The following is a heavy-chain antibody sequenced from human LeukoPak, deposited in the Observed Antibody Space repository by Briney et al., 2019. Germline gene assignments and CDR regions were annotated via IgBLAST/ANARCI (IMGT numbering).Heavy chain of an antibody. CDR3: ARDLIGMVRGVIINRWFDP. CDR2: IYTSGST. CDR1: GGSISSYY. V-gene: IGHV4-4*07. J-gene: IGHJ5*02. D-gene: IGHD3-10*01. Sequence: SETLSLTCTVSGGSISSYYWSWIRQPAGKGLEWIGRIYTSGSTNYNPSLKSRVTMSVDTSKNQFSLKLSSVTAADTAVYYCARDLIGMVRGVIINRWFDPWGQGTLVTVSS.